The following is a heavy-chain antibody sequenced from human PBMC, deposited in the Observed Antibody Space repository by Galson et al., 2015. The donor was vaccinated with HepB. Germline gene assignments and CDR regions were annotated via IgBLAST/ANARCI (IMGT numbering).Heavy chain of an antibody. CDR1: GFSVSGNGVG. D-gene: IGHD1-1*01. Sequence: PALVKPTQTLTLTCTLSGFSVSGNGVGVGWIRQPPGKALEWLALIYWDGHRVYSPSQEQRLTISKDTAKNQVVLTLTNMDPVDTGTYYCARYNFENNGFFTYWGQGTLVTVSS. CDR2: IYWDGHR. V-gene: IGHV2-5*02. J-gene: IGHJ4*02. CDR3: ARYNFENNGFFTY.